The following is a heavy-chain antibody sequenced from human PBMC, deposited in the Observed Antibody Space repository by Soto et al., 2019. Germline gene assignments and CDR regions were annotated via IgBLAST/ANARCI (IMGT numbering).Heavy chain of an antibody. D-gene: IGHD2-2*01. J-gene: IGHJ5*02. CDR1: GFSISGYG. CDR3: ARDLSSWTPAS. Sequence: GGSLRLSCAASGFSISGYGMHWVRQAPDKGLEWVANIWYDGSNKYYAESVQGRFTISRDISKNVLYLQMNGLRAEDTAVYYCARDLSSWTPASWGQGTLVTVSS. V-gene: IGHV3-33*01. CDR2: IWYDGSNK.